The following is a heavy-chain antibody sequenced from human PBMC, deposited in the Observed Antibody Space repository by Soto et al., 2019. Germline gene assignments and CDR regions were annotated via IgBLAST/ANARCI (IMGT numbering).Heavy chain of an antibody. Sequence: EVQLVESGGGLVQPVGSLRVSCAASGFTFSNYWMHWVRQAPGKGLVWVSRINTDGTTTTYADSVKDRFTISRDNAKNTLYLQMNSLRVEDTAVYYCAREGKMDTTPFDSWGQGTLVTVSS. J-gene: IGHJ4*02. D-gene: IGHD5-18*01. CDR3: AREGKMDTTPFDS. CDR2: INTDGTTT. CDR1: GFTFSNYW. V-gene: IGHV3-74*01.